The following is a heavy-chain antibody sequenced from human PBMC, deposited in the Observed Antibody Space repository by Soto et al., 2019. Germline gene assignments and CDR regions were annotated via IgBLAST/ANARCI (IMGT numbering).Heavy chain of an antibody. J-gene: IGHJ6*03. CDR2: INHLGSI. V-gene: IGHV4-34*01. CDR1: GGSLSDHF. D-gene: IGHD2-21*01. Sequence: SETLSLTCVVSGGSLSDHFWSWIRKPPGMALEWIGEINHLGSINYNPSLKSRVTMSVDTSKNQFSLTLNSVTAADTATYYCARGGISHWAYFYYMDVWDRGTTVTVSS. CDR3: ARGGISHWAYFYYMDV.